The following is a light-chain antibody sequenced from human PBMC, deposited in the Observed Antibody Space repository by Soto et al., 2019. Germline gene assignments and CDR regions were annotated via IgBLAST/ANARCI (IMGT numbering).Light chain of an antibody. J-gene: IGKJ1*01. CDR1: QSVSSN. CDR2: GAS. V-gene: IGKV3-15*01. Sequence: EIVMTQSPATLSVSPGERATLSCRASQSVSSNLALYQQKPGQAPRLLIYGASTRATGIPARFSGSGSGTDFTLTISSLEPEDFAVYYCQQRGTFGQGTKVDI. CDR3: QQRGT.